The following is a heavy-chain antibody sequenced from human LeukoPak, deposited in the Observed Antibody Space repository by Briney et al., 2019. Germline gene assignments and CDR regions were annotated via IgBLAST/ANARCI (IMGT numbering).Heavy chain of an antibody. Sequence: PGGSLRLSCAASGFTFSSYGMHWVRQAPGKGLEWVAVISYDGSNKYYADSVKGRFTISRDNSKKKLYLQMNSLRAEDTAIYYCAKDRQRVAYGGAFDLWGQGTMVTVSS. J-gene: IGHJ3*01. CDR1: GFTFSSYG. CDR3: AKDRQRVAYGGAFDL. D-gene: IGHD4-17*01. V-gene: IGHV3-30*18. CDR2: ISYDGSNK.